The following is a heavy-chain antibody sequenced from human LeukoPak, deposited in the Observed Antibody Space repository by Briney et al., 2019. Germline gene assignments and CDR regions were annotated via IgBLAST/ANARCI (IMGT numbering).Heavy chain of an antibody. CDR2: ISSDGSNK. Sequence: GGSLRLSCAASGFTFSSYVMHWVRQAPGKGLEWVAVISSDGSNKYYTDSVKGRFTISRDNSKNTLYLQMNSLRAEDTAVYYCAKPPGLRRLDPWGQGTLVTVSS. V-gene: IGHV3-33*05. CDR3: AKPPGLRRLDP. D-gene: IGHD5-12*01. J-gene: IGHJ5*02. CDR1: GFTFSSYV.